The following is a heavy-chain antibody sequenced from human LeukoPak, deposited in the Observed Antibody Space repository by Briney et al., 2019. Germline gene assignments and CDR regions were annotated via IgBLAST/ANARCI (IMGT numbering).Heavy chain of an antibody. CDR2: ISTSGST. Sequence: SETLSLTCTVSGGSISSGSYYWSWIRQPAGKGLEWIGRISTSGSTNYNPSLKSRVTMSVDTSKNQFSLKLSSVTAADTAVYYCARLWTAWLVGRSYWFDPWGQGTLVTVSS. CDR3: ARLWTAWLVGRSYWFDP. V-gene: IGHV4-61*02. D-gene: IGHD6-19*01. J-gene: IGHJ5*02. CDR1: GGSISSGSYY.